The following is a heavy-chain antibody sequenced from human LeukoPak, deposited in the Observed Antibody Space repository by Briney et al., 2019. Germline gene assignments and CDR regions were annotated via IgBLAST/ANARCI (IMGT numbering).Heavy chain of an antibody. Sequence: PGESLRLSCAASGFTFSNYNMNWVRQAPGKGLEWVSSISTSSIYIYYADSVKGRFTISRDNARNSLYLQMNSLRAEDTAVYYCARCWGSGSYLFDAFDIWGQGTMVTVSS. CDR1: GFTFSNYN. V-gene: IGHV3-21*01. J-gene: IGHJ3*02. D-gene: IGHD1-26*01. CDR3: ARCWGSGSYLFDAFDI. CDR2: ISTSSIYI.